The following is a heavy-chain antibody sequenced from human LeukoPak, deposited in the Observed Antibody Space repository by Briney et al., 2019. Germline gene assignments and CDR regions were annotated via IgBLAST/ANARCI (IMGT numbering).Heavy chain of an antibody. CDR1: GFTFSSYS. CDR3: ARGLLVTTGDFDY. Sequence: QSGGSLRLSCAASGFTFSSYSMNWVRQAPGKGLEWVSYISSSSSTIYYADSVKGRFTISRDNAKNSLYLQMNSLRAEDTAVYYCARGLLVTTGDFDYWGQGTLVTVSS. CDR2: ISSSSSTI. D-gene: IGHD3-22*01. J-gene: IGHJ4*02. V-gene: IGHV3-48*04.